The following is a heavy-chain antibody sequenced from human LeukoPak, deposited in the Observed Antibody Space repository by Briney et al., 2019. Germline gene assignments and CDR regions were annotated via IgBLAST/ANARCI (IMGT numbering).Heavy chain of an antibody. CDR1: GFTFSSYG. Sequence: RTGGSLRLSCAASGFTFSSYGMHWVRQAPGKGLEWETFIQYDGSNKYYADSVKGRFTISRDNSKNTVYLQMNSLRTEDTAVYYCARSLTMVRAYDYWGQGTLVTVSS. CDR3: ARSLTMVRAYDY. CDR2: IQYDGSNK. J-gene: IGHJ4*02. D-gene: IGHD3-10*01. V-gene: IGHV3-30*02.